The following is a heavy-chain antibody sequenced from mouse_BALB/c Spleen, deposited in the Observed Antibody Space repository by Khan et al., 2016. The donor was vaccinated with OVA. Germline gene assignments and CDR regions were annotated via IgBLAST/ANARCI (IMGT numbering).Heavy chain of an antibody. CDR2: IRSGGNT. Sequence: QVQLKQSGPGLVRPSQTLSITCTVSGFSLTTYGVHWVRQSPGKGLAWPGVIRSGGNTDYNAAFISRLSITKDNSKSQVFFKMTSLQADDTAMYYCARNSYMYDFTYWGQGTLVTVSA. CDR3: ARNSYMYDFTY. J-gene: IGHJ3*01. V-gene: IGHV2-2*01. CDR1: GFSLTTYG. D-gene: IGHD2-14*01.